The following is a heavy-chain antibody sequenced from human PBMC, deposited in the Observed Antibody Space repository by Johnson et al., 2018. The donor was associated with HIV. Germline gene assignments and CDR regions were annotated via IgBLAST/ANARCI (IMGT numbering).Heavy chain of an antibody. CDR2: IFGAGTT. D-gene: IGHD6-19*01. CDR3: ARASHSSGWYGRLGDAFDI. CDR1: GFTVSSNY. V-gene: IGHV3-66*03. Sequence: VQLVESGGGLIQPGGSLRLSCAASGFTVSSNYMSWVRQAPGKGLEWVSLIFGAGTTYYTQSVKGRFTISRDNSNNTVYLQMNSLRAEDTAVYYCARASHSSGWYGRLGDAFDIWGQGTMVTVSS. J-gene: IGHJ3*02.